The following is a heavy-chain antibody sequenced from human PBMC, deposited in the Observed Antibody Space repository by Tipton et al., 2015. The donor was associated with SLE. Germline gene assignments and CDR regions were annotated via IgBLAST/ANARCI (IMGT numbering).Heavy chain of an antibody. CDR3: ARVRAVGGHQGYYYYYYGMDV. V-gene: IGHV4-39*07. CDR1: GGSISSSSYY. Sequence: TLSLTCTVSGGSISSSSYYWGWIRQPPGKGLEWIGSIYYSGSTYYNPSLKSRVTISVDTSKNQFSLKLSSVTAADTAVYYCARVRAVGGHQGYYYYYYGMDVWGQGTMVTVSS. CDR2: IYYSGST. D-gene: IGHD6-13*01. J-gene: IGHJ6*02.